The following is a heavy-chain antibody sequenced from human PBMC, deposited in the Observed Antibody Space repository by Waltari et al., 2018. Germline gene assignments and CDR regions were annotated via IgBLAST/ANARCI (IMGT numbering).Heavy chain of an antibody. CDR3: ARLRIMITFGGVIVRAGYFDL. Sequence: QVQLQQWGAGLLTPSETLSLTCAVYGGSFSGYYWSWIRQPTGKGLEWIGEITQSGHTNYNPSLKSRVTISVDTSKNPFSLKLSSVTAADTAVYYCARLRIMITFGGVIVRAGYFDLWGRGTLVTVSS. CDR2: ITQSGHT. D-gene: IGHD3-16*02. CDR1: GGSFSGYY. V-gene: IGHV4-34*01. J-gene: IGHJ2*01.